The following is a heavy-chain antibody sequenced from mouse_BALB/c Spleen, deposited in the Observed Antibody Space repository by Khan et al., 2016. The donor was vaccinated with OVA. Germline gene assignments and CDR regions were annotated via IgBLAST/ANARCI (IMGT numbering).Heavy chain of an antibody. CDR1: GFAFSSYS. Sequence: EVELVESGGGLVKPGGSLKLSCAASGFAFSSYSMSWVRQTPEKRLEWVATITSGGSYTYYPDSVKGRFTISRDTAKHTLYLQMSSLKSEDTAMYYCTRDRNYYGSSFYFDYWGQGTTLTVSS. D-gene: IGHD1-1*01. CDR3: TRDRNYYGSSFYFDY. J-gene: IGHJ2*01. V-gene: IGHV5-6-4*01. CDR2: ITSGGSYT.